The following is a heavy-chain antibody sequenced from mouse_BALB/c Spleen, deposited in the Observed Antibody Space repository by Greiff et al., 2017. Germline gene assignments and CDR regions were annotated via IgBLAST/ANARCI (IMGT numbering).Heavy chain of an antibody. CDR2: IDPENGDT. Sequence: EVQLQQSGAELVRSGASVKLSCTASGFNIKDYYMHWVKQRPEQGLEWIGWIDPENGDTEYAPKFQGKATITADTSSNTAYLQLSSLTSEDTAVYYCARALYYLDDWGQGTTLTVSS. CDR1: GFNIKDYY. V-gene: IGHV14-4*02. J-gene: IGHJ2*01. CDR3: ARALYYLDD. D-gene: IGHD3-3*01.